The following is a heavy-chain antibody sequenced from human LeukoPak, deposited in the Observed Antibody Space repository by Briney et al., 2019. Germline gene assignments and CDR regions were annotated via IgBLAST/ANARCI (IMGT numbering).Heavy chain of an antibody. CDR3: SKGSKGGGRRWYDYLFYYMDV. Sequence: GGSLRLSCAASGFTFDDYAMHWVRQAPGKGLEWVSLISGYGGGTYYADSVKGRFTISRDNSRNSLYLQMKSLRTEDTAFYYFSKGSKGGGRRWYDYLFYYMDVWGKGTPVTVSS. CDR1: GFTFDDYA. V-gene: IGHV3-43*02. J-gene: IGHJ6*03. CDR2: ISGYGGGT. D-gene: IGHD6-13*01.